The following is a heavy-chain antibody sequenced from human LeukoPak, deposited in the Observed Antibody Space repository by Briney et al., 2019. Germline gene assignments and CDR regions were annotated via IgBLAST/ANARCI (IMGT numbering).Heavy chain of an antibody. V-gene: IGHV3-23*01. J-gene: IGHJ4*02. CDR1: GFTFSSYA. Sequence: SGGSLRLSCAASGFTFSSYAMSWVRQAPGKGLEWVSAISGSGGSTYYADSVKGRFTISRDNSKNTLYLQMNSLRAEDTAVYYCAKDPVSAVAGTDPHWGQGTLVTVSS. CDR3: AKDPVSAVAGTDPH. CDR2: ISGSGGST. D-gene: IGHD6-19*01.